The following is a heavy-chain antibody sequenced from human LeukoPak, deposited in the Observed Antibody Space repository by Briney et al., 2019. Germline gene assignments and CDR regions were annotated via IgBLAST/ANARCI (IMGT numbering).Heavy chain of an antibody. CDR1: GGSIYSYY. CDR3: ARTPPGWGPYYFDK. D-gene: IGHD6-19*01. J-gene: IGHJ4*02. V-gene: IGHV4-59*08. Sequence: PSETLSLTCSVSGGSIYSYYWSWIRQPPGKGLEWMGSIYFSGTTNYNPSLKSRVTISVDTSKEQFSVKLTSVTAADTAVYYCARTPPGWGPYYFDKRGQGTLVTVSS. CDR2: IYFSGTT.